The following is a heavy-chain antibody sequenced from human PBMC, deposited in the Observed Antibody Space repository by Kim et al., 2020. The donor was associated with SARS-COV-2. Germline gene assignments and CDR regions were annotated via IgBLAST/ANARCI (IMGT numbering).Heavy chain of an antibody. J-gene: IGHJ6*02. Sequence: GGSLRLSCTASAFTFSDAWMSWVRQAPGKGLEWVGTIKSKTGGGSTDFAAPVKGRFTISRDDSKNTLYLQMNSVTTEDTDVYYCTKGSGPARGYYGLDVWGQGPTVTVSS. D-gene: IGHD2-15*01. CDR2: IKSKTGGGST. CDR1: AFTFSDAW. V-gene: IGHV3-15*01. CDR3: TKGSGPARGYYGLDV.